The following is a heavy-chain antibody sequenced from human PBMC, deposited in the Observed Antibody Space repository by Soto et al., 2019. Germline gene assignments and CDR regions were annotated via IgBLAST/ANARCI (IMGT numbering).Heavy chain of an antibody. CDR1: GDNVSSNSAA. Sequence: SQTLSLTCAISGDNVSSNSAAWNWIRPSPSRGLEWLGRTYYRSKWYNDYAVSVKSRITINPDTSKNQFSLQLNSVTPEDTAVYYCARVGHYYYYMDVWGKGTTVTVSS. J-gene: IGHJ6*03. CDR2: TYYRSKWYN. V-gene: IGHV6-1*01. CDR3: ARVGHYYYYMDV.